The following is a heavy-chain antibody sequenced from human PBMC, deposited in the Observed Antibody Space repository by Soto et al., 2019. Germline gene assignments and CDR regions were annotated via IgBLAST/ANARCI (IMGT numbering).Heavy chain of an antibody. J-gene: IGHJ4*02. Sequence: QVQLVQSGAEEKKPGASVKVSCEASGYTFTGYAMHWVRQAPGQRLEWMGWINAGNGNTKYSQKFQGRVTITRDTSASTASMELSSLRSEDTAVYYCARAVAVPADFDYWGQGTLVTVSS. D-gene: IGHD6-19*01. CDR2: INAGNGNT. V-gene: IGHV1-3*05. CDR1: GYTFTGYA. CDR3: ARAVAVPADFDY.